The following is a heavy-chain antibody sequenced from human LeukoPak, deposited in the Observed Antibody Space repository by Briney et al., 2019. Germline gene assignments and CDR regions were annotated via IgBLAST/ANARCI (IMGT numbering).Heavy chain of an antibody. D-gene: IGHD3-22*01. Sequence: PSETLSLTCAVYGGSFSGYYWSWIRQPPGKGLEWIGEINHSGSTNYNPSLKGRVTISVDTSKNQFSLKLSSVTAADTAVYYCARVRDSSGYYLTGRHAFDIWGQGTMVTVSS. J-gene: IGHJ3*02. CDR3: ARVRDSSGYYLTGRHAFDI. V-gene: IGHV4-34*01. CDR1: GGSFSGYY. CDR2: INHSGST.